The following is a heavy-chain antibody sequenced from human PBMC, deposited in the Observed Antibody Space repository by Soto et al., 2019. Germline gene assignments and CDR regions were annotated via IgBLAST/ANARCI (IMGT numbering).Heavy chain of an antibody. CDR2: IDPSDSYT. CDR3: ARRFGQQLDTNYGMDV. CDR1: GYSFTSYW. V-gene: IGHV5-10-1*01. Sequence: GESLKISCKGSGYSFTSYWISWVRQMPGKGLEWMGRIDPSDSYTNYSPSFQGHVTISADKSISTAYLQWSSLKASDTAMYYCARRFGQQLDTNYGMDVWGQGTTVTVSS. J-gene: IGHJ6*02. D-gene: IGHD6-13*01.